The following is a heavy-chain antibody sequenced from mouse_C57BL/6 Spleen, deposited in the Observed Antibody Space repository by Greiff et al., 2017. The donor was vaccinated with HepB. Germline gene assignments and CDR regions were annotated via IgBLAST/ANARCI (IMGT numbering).Heavy chain of an antibody. CDR1: GYTFTSYT. V-gene: IGHV1-4*01. D-gene: IGHD1-1*02. CDR3: ARAGGYYYGGGDY. J-gene: IGHJ2*01. Sequence: VQLQQSGAELARPGASVKMSCKASGYTFTSYTMHWVKQRPGQGLEWIGYINPSSGYTKYNQKFKDKATLTADKSSSTAYMQLSSLTSEDSAVYYCARAGGYYYGGGDYWGQGTTLTVSS. CDR2: INPSSGYT.